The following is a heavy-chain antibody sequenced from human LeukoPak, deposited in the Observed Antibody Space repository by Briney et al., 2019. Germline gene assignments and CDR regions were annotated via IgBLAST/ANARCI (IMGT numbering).Heavy chain of an antibody. CDR2: INWNGGST. V-gene: IGHV3-20*01. CDR3: ARDLIAVAGTSNWFDP. D-gene: IGHD6-19*01. Sequence: GGSLRLSCATSGFTFDDYGMSWVRQAPGKGLEWVSCINWNGGSTGYADSVKGRFTISRDNAKNSLYLQMNSLRAEDTALYHCARDLIAVAGTSNWFDPWGQGTLVTVSS. J-gene: IGHJ5*02. CDR1: GFTFDDYG.